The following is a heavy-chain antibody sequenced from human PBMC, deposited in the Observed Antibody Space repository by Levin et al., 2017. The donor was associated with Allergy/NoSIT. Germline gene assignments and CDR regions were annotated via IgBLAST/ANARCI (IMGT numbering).Heavy chain of an antibody. J-gene: IGHJ4*02. Sequence: SETLSLTCIVSGGSISNSDFYWGWIRQPPGKGLEWIGNIYYSGSTYYNPSLKSRVTISIDTSKNQFSLRLNSVTAADTAVYYCATPTGGSSIYYFDFWGQGTLVTVSS. CDR1: GGSISNSDFY. V-gene: IGHV4-39*01. CDR2: IYYSGST. CDR3: ATPTGGSSIYYFDF. D-gene: IGHD7-27*01.